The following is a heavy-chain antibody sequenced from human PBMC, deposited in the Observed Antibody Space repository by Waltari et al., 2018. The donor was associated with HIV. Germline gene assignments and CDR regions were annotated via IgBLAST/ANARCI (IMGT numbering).Heavy chain of an antibody. D-gene: IGHD3-10*01. CDR1: GYTFTSYG. J-gene: IGHJ2*01. V-gene: IGHV1-18*01. Sequence: QVQLVQSGAEVKKPGASVQVSCKASGYTFTSYGISWLRPAPGQGLEWMGWISAYNGNTNYAQKLQGRVTMTTDTSTSTAYMELRSLRSDDTAVYYCARVGLNYYGSGSYYWYFDLWGRGTLVTVSS. CDR2: ISAYNGNT. CDR3: ARVGLNYYGSGSYYWYFDL.